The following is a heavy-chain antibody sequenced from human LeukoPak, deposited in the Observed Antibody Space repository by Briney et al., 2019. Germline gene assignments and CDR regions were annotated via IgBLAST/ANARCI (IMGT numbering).Heavy chain of an antibody. D-gene: IGHD6-13*01. Sequence: PPETLSLTCAVYGGSFSGYYWSWIRQPPGKGLEWIGEINHSGSTNYNPSLKSRVTISVDTSKNQFSLKLSSVTAADTAVYYCARGSSWSRYYFDYWGQGTLVTVSS. CDR1: GGSFSGYY. CDR2: INHSGST. V-gene: IGHV4-34*01. J-gene: IGHJ4*02. CDR3: ARGSSWSRYYFDY.